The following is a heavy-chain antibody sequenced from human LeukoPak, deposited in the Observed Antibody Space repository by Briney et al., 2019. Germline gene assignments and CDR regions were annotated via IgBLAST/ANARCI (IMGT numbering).Heavy chain of an antibody. CDR2: IIPIFGTA. CDR3: ARDSYCSSTSCYAFDY. CDR1: GGTFSSYA. J-gene: IGHJ4*02. V-gene: IGHV1-69*13. Sequence: SVKVSCKASGGTFSSYAISWVRQAPGQGLEWMGGIIPIFGTANYAQKFQGRVTITADESTSTAYMELSGLRSEDTAVYYCARDSYCSSTSCYAFDYWGQGTLVTVSS. D-gene: IGHD2-2*01.